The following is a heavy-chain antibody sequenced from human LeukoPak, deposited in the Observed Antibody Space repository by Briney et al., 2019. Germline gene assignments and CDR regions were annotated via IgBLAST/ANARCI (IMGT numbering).Heavy chain of an antibody. J-gene: IGHJ4*02. CDR2: IWFDGSNK. V-gene: IGHV3-33*07. Sequence: GGSLRLSCAASGFTFSRYAMYWVRQAPGKGLVWVAVIWFDGSNKFYADSVKGRFTISRDNSKNTLYLQMNSLRAEDTAVYYCASDWYTRYLDYWGQGTLVTVSS. CDR1: GFTFSRYA. D-gene: IGHD6-13*01. CDR3: ASDWYTRYLDY.